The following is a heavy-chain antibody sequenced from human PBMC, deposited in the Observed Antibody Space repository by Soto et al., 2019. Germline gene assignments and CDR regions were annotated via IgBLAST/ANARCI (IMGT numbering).Heavy chain of an antibody. D-gene: IGHD4-17*01. CDR1: GGTFSSYA. J-gene: IGHJ6*02. CDR3: ARDGREATTVVTDLSQSMDV. CDR2: IIPIFGTA. Sequence: SLKVSCKASGGTFSSYAISWVRQAPGQGLEWMGGIIPIFGTANYAQKFQGRVTITADESTSTAYMELSSLRSEDTAVYYCARDGREATTVVTDLSQSMDVWGQGTTVTVSS. V-gene: IGHV1-69*13.